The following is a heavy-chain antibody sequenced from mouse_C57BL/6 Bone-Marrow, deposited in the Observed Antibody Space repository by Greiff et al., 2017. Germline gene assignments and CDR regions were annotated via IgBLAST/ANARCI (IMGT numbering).Heavy chain of an antibody. CDR1: GYTFTSYW. J-gene: IGHJ3*01. CDR2: IDPSDGYT. CDR3: ARDGTAQATGFAY. Sequence: QVQLQQPGAELVRPGTSVKLSCKASGYTFTSYWMHWVKQRPGQGLEWIGVIDPSDGYTNYNKKFKGKATLTADTSSSTAYMQLSSLTSEDSAVYYCARDGTAQATGFAYWGQGTLVTVSA. D-gene: IGHD3-2*02. V-gene: IGHV1-59*01.